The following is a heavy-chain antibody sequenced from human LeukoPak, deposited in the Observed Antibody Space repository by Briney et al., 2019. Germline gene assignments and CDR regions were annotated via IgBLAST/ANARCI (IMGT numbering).Heavy chain of an antibody. Sequence: PGGSLRLSCAASGFTFDDYAMHWVRQAPGKGLEWVSGISWNSGSIGYADSVKGRFTISRDNAKNSLYLQMNSLRAEDTALYYCAKEMTYYYGSGSYFDYWGQGTLVTVSS. D-gene: IGHD3-10*01. CDR1: GFTFDDYA. V-gene: IGHV3-9*01. CDR2: ISWNSGSI. CDR3: AKEMTYYYGSGSYFDY. J-gene: IGHJ4*02.